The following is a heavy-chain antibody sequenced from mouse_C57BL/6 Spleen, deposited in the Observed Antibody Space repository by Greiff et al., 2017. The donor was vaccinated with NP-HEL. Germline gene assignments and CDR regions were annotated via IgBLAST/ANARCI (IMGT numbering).Heavy chain of an antibody. J-gene: IGHJ4*01. CDR2: ISNGGGST. D-gene: IGHD2-5*01. CDR3: ARRSNYGGVDY. V-gene: IGHV5-12*01. CDR1: GFTFSDYY. Sequence: EVKLVESGGGLVQPGGSLKLSCAASGFTFSDYYMYWVPQTPEKRLEWVAYISNGGGSTYYPDTVKGRFTISRDNAKNTLYLQMSRLKSEDTAMYYCARRSNYGGVDYWGQGTSVTVSS.